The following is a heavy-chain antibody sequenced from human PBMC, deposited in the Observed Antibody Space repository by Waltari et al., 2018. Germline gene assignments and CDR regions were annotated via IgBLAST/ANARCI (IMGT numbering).Heavy chain of an antibody. D-gene: IGHD6-13*01. V-gene: IGHV3-30*01. J-gene: IGHJ2*01. CDR1: GFTVRNY. Sequence: VQLVESGGGLIQPGGSLRLSCAASGFTVRNYMSWVRQAPGKGLEWVAVISYDVSNKYYADSVKGRFTISRDNSKNTLYLQMNSLRAEDTAVYYCATGLGIAAAGFYWYFDLWGRGTLVTVSS. CDR3: ATGLGIAAAGFYWYFDL. CDR2: ISYDVSNK.